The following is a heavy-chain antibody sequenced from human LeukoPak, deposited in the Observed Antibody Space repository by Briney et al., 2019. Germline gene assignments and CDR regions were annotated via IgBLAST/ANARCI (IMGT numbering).Heavy chain of an antibody. J-gene: IGHJ2*01. CDR3: ARLFQGSNTYIDL. V-gene: IGHV3-74*01. CDR2: INSDGSST. D-gene: IGHD2-2*01. Sequence: PGGSLRLSCAASGFTFSSFWMHWVRQAPGKGLVWVSRINSDGSSTSYADSVKGRFTISRDNAKNTLHLQMSSRRAEDTAVYYSARLFQGSNTYIDLWGRGTLVTVSS. CDR1: GFTFSSFW.